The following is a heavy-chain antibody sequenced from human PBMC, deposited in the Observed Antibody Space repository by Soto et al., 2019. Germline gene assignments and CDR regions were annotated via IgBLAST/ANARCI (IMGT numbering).Heavy chain of an antibody. V-gene: IGHV4-31*03. D-gene: IGHD3-16*02. Sequence: QVQLQESGPGLVKPSQTLSLTCTVSGGSISSGGYYWSWIRQHPGKGLEWIGYIYYSGSTYYNPPLKSRVTISVDTSKNQFSLTLSSVTAADTAVYYCARDSLDYVWGSYRLFDYWGQGTLVTVSS. CDR1: GGSISSGGYY. CDR3: ARDSLDYVWGSYRLFDY. J-gene: IGHJ4*02. CDR2: IYYSGST.